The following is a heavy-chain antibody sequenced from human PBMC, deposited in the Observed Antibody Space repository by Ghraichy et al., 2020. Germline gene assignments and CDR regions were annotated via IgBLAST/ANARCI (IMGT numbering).Heavy chain of an antibody. CDR1: GGTFSSYA. CDR3: ALSYCTNGVCFSYYYGMDV. D-gene: IGHD2-8*01. V-gene: IGHV1-69*13. CDR2: IIPIFGTA. J-gene: IGHJ6*02. Sequence: SVKVSCKASGGTFSSYAISWVRQAPGQGLEWMGGIIPIFGTANYAQKFQGRVTITADESTSTAYMELSSLRSEDTAVYYCALSYCTNGVCFSYYYGMDVWGQGTTVTVSS.